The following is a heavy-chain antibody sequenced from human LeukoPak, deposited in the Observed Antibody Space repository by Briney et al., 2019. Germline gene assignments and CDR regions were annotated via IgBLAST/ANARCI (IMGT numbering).Heavy chain of an antibody. D-gene: IGHD6-19*01. CDR2: IIPIFGTA. V-gene: IGHV1-69*01. J-gene: IGHJ4*02. CDR1: GGTFSSYA. Sequence: SVKVSCKASGGTFSSYAINWVRQAPGQGLEWMGGIIPIFGTANYAQKFQGRVTITADESTSTAYMELSSLRSEDTAVYYCARLVAGRDQTYYFDYWGQGTLVTVSS. CDR3: ARLVAGRDQTYYFDY.